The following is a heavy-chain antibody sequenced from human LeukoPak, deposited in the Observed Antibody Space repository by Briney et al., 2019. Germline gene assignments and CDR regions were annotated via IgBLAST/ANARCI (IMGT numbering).Heavy chain of an antibody. D-gene: IGHD2-15*01. J-gene: IGHJ6*02. CDR2: IYTSGST. V-gene: IGHV3-53*01. CDR3: ARAGSAAYYGMDV. Sequence: PGGSLRLSCAASGFTVSSNYMNWVRQAPGKGLEWVSVIYTSGSTYYVDSVKDRFTISRDDSKNTLYLQMNSLRAEDTAVYYCARAGSAAYYGMDVWGQGTTGTVSS. CDR1: GFTVSSNY.